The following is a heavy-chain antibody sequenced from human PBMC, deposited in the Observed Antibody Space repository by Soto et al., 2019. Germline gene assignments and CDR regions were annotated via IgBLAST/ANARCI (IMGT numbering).Heavy chain of an antibody. CDR2: INHSGST. CDR1: GGSFSGYY. Sequence: QVQLQQWGAGLLKPSETLSLTCAVYGGSFSGYYWSWIRQPPGKGLEWIGEINHSGSTNYNPSLKSRVTIAVDTSKNQFSLKLSSVTAADTAVYYCARGVEDYYGSADSPWGQGTLGTVSS. D-gene: IGHD3-10*01. CDR3: ARGVEDYYGSADSP. J-gene: IGHJ5*02. V-gene: IGHV4-34*01.